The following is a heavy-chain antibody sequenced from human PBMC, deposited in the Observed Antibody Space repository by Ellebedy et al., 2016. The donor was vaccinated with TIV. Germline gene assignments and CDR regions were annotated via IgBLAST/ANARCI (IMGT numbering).Heavy chain of an antibody. CDR3: ARKDWNGYFFDY. CDR2: MNSGGNVI. J-gene: IGHJ4*01. V-gene: IGHV3-11*04. D-gene: IGHD1-1*01. Sequence: GESLKISCAASGFTFRDYFMAWIRQAPGKGLEWISYMNSGGNVIYYADSVKGRFTISRDNNQESVYLQLSGLRADATAVYYCARKDWNGYFFDYWGHGTLVSVSS. CDR1: GFTFRDYF.